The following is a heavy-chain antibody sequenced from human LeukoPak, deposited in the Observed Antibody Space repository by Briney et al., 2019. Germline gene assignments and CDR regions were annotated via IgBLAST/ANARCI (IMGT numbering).Heavy chain of an antibody. CDR1: GFPFSGNA. J-gene: IGHJ4*02. D-gene: IGHD2-21*02. CDR2: VGGDEKA. Sequence: GGSLRLSCAASGFPFSGNAVSWVRQAPGRGLEWVSGVGGDEKAHYADFVRGRFTISRDNSKKTVYLQMNSLTVEDTAVYYCAKDLSWWVTADYWGQGVLVTVSS. V-gene: IGHV3-23*01. CDR3: AKDLSWWVTADY.